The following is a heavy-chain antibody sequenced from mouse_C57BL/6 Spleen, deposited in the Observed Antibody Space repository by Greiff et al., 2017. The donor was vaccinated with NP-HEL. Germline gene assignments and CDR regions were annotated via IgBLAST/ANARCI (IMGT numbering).Heavy chain of an antibody. J-gene: IGHJ2*01. CDR2: IHPNSGST. D-gene: IGHD2-5*01. CDR3: ARKDYSNIFDY. V-gene: IGHV1-64*01. Sequence: QVQLQQPGAELVKPGASVKLSCKASGYTFTSYWMHWVKQRPGQGLEWIGIIHPNSGSTNYNEKFKSKATLTVDKSSSTAYMQLSSLTSEDSAVYYCARKDYSNIFDYWGQGTTLTVSS. CDR1: GYTFTSYW.